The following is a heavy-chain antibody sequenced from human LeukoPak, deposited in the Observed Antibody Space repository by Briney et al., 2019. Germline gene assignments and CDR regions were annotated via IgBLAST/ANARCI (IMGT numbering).Heavy chain of an antibody. CDR2: ISYDGRNK. Sequence: GGSLRLSCAASGFTFNNYGMHWVRQAPGKGLEWVAVISYDGRNKHYPDSVKGRFTISRDISTDTLWLQMDSLRTEDTAVYYCAKGPLRGTAAAIDYWGQGTLDTVSS. CDR3: AKGPLRGTAAAIDY. CDR1: GFTFNNYG. J-gene: IGHJ4*02. D-gene: IGHD2-2*01. V-gene: IGHV3-30*18.